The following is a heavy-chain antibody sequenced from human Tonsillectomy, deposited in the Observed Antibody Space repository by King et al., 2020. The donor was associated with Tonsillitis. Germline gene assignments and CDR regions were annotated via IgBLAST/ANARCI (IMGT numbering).Heavy chain of an antibody. CDR1: GGSISSYY. Sequence: VQLQESGPGLVKPSETLSLTYTVSGGSISSYYWSWIRQPPGKGLEWIGYIYYSGSTNYNPSLKSRVTISVDTSKNKFSLKLSSVTAADTAVYYCARFYYDSSDYYYGFDYWGQGTLVTVSS. V-gene: IGHV4-59*01. J-gene: IGHJ4*02. CDR3: ARFYYDSSDYYYGFDY. CDR2: IYYSGST. D-gene: IGHD3-22*01.